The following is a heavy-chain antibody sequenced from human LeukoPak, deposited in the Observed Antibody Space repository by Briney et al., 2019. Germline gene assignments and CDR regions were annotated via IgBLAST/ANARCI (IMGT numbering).Heavy chain of an antibody. CDR2: IYYSGST. V-gene: IGHV4-59*08. Sequence: SETLSLTCTVSGGSNSSYYWSWIRQPPGKGLEWIGYIYYSGSTNYNPCLKSRVTISVNTSKNQFSLKLSSVTAADTAVYDCARHEYYYDSSGYYVKGDFDIWGQGTMVTVSS. CDR3: ARHEYYYDSSGYYVKGDFDI. J-gene: IGHJ3*02. CDR1: GGSNSSYY. D-gene: IGHD3-22*01.